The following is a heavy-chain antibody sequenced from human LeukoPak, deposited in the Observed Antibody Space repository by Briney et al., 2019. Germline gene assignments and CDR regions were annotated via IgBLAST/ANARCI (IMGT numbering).Heavy chain of an antibody. CDR1: GFTSRSDW. Sequence: PGGSLTLSCAASGFTSRSDWWNWVRQAPGKGLEWVANIKGDGSEKYADSVEGRFTISRDNAKNSVYLQMNSLRAEDTAVYYCVRDNRWASDYWGQGTLATVSS. V-gene: IGHV3-7*01. D-gene: IGHD4-23*01. CDR2: IKGDGSEK. CDR3: VRDNRWASDY. J-gene: IGHJ4*02.